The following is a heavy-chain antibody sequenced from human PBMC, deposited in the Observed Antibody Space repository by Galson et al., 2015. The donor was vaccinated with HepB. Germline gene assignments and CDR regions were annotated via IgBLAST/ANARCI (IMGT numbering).Heavy chain of an antibody. V-gene: IGHV1-8*01. Sequence: CKASGYTFTSYDINWVRQATGQGLEWMGWMNPNSGNTGYAQRFQGRVTMTRNTSISTAYMELSSLRSEDTAVYYCARTNYDFWSGYYYWGQGTLVTVSS. D-gene: IGHD3-3*01. CDR1: GYTFTSYD. J-gene: IGHJ4*02. CDR3: ARTNYDFWSGYYY. CDR2: MNPNSGNT.